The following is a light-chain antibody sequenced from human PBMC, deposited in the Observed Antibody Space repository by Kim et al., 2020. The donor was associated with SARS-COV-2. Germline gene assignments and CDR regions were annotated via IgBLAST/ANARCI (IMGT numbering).Light chain of an antibody. J-gene: IGKJ5*01. CDR1: QSVATY. CDR2: DAS. V-gene: IGKV3-11*01. Sequence: PGERATLSFWAIQSVATYLAWYQQTPGQAPRLLIYDASKRATGIPARFRGSGSGTDFTLTIGTLEPEDSAVYYCQQRGNFGQGTRLEIK. CDR3: QQRGN.